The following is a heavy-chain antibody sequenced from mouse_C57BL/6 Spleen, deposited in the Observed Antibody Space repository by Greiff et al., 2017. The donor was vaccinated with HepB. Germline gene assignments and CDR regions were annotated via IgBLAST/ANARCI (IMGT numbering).Heavy chain of an antibody. CDR1: GYSFTGYY. V-gene: IGHV1-42*01. CDR2: INPSTGGT. J-gene: IGHJ4*01. Sequence: VQLQQSGPELVKPGASVKISCKASGYSFTGYYMNWVKQSPEKSLEWIGEINPSTGGTTYNQKFKAKATLTVDKSSSTAYMQLKSLTSEDSAVYYCALGRQAMEYWGQGTSVTVSS. CDR3: ALGRQAMEY. D-gene: IGHD4-1*01.